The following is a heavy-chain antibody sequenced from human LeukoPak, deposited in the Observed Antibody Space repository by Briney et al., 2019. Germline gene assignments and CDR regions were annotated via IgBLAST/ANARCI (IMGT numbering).Heavy chain of an antibody. V-gene: IGHV1-2*02. Sequence: GASVKVSCEASGYTFTGYYMHWVRQAPGQGLEWMGWINPNSGGTNYAQKFQGRVTMTRDTSISTAYMELSRLRSDDTAVYYCARDASITIFGVVISDYWGQGTLVTVSS. CDR2: INPNSGGT. D-gene: IGHD3-3*01. CDR1: GYTFTGYY. J-gene: IGHJ4*02. CDR3: ARDASITIFGVVISDY.